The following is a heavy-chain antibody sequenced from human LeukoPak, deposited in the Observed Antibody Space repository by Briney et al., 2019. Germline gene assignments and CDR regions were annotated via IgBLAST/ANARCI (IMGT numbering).Heavy chain of an antibody. CDR2: ISGSGGST. CDR3: AKGGVYSSGWDYFDY. V-gene: IGHV3-23*01. D-gene: IGHD6-19*01. CDR1: GFTFSSYA. Sequence: GGSLRLSCAASGFTFSSYAMSWVRQAPGKGLEWVSAISGSGGSTYYADSVKGRFTVSRDNSKNTLYLQMNTLRAEDTAIYYCAKGGVYSSGWDYFDYWGQGTLVTVSS. J-gene: IGHJ4*02.